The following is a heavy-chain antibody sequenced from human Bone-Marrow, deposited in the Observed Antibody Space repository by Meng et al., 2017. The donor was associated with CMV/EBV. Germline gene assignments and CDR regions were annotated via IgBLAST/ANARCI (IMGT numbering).Heavy chain of an antibody. CDR2: IGTAGDT. CDR3: ARAKSSSGSLSVLGMDV. V-gene: IGHV3-13*01. J-gene: IGHJ6*02. CDR1: GFTFSSYD. D-gene: IGHD6-6*01. Sequence: GESLKISCAASGFTFSSYDMHWVRQATGKGLEWVSAIGTAGDTYYPGSVKGRFTISRENAKNSLYLQMNSLRAGDTAVYYCARAKSSSGSLSVLGMDVWGQGTTVNVSS.